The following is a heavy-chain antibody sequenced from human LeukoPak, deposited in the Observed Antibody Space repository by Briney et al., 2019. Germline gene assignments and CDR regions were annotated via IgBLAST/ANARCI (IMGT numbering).Heavy chain of an antibody. CDR3: ATVGWELMDAFDI. Sequence: QSGRSLRLSCAASGFTFDDYAMHWVRQAPGKGLEWVSGISWNSGTIGYADSVKGRFTISRDNAKNSLFLQMNSLRAEDTAVYYCATVGWELMDAFDIWGQGTMVTVSS. J-gene: IGHJ3*02. CDR1: GFTFDDYA. D-gene: IGHD1-26*01. V-gene: IGHV3-9*01. CDR2: ISWNSGTI.